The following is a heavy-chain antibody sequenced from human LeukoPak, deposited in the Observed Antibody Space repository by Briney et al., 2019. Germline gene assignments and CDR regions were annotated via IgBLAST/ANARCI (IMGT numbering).Heavy chain of an antibody. J-gene: IGHJ4*02. Sequence: PGGSLRLSCAASEFIFSSYVMSWVRQAPGKGLEWVSSISGSGDITYYADSVKGRFTISRDNSKNTLFLQMNSLRAEDTAVYYCAKDIVVVPAAYDLFDYWGQGTLVTVSS. D-gene: IGHD2-2*01. CDR1: EFIFSSYV. CDR3: AKDIVVVPAAYDLFDY. CDR2: ISGSGDIT. V-gene: IGHV3-23*01.